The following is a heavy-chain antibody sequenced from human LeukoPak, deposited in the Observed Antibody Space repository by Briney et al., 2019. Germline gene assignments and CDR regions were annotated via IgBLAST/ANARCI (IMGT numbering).Heavy chain of an antibody. CDR3: ARVGLGEWFVYYLDY. V-gene: IGHV3-30-3*01. CDR2: ISYDGSNK. Sequence: PGRSLRLSCAASGFTFSSYAMHWVRQAPGKGLEWVAVISYDGSNKYYADSVKGRFTISRDNSKNTLYLQMNSLRAEDTAVYYCARVGLGEWFVYYLDYWGQGTLVTVSS. J-gene: IGHJ4*02. D-gene: IGHD3-3*01. CDR1: GFTFSSYA.